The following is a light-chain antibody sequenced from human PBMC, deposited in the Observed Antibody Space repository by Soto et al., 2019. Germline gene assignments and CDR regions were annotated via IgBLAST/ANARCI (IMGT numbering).Light chain of an antibody. CDR1: QSLLNRNGQNC. J-gene: IGKJ4*01. CDR2: MGF. Sequence: DIVMTQSTLSLPVTPGETASISCRSSQSLLNRNGQNCLDWYLQKPGQSPQLLIHMGFIRASGVPDRFSGSGSGTYLTLTISSVEAEDVGVSYCMQALESPPSFGGGTKVEIK. CDR3: MQALESPPS. V-gene: IGKV2-28*01.